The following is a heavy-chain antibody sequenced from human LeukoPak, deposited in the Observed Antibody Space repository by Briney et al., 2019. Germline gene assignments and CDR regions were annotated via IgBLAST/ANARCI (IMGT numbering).Heavy chain of an antibody. D-gene: IGHD3-22*01. J-gene: IGHJ4*02. Sequence: PGGSLRLSCAPSGFTFNNYAMRWVRRSRGKGLVWVSAISGWCCSRYYADPLEGRFTISRDNSKNTLYLQMNSLRAEDTALYYCAKDGIGGIYYDSSGYFDYWGQGTLVTVSS. CDR3: AKDGIGGIYYDSSGYFDY. V-gene: IGHV3-23*01. CDR2: ISGWCCSR. CDR1: GFTFNNYA.